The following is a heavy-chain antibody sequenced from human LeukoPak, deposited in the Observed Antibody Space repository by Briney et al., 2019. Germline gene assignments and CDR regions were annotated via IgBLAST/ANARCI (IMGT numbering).Heavy chain of an antibody. J-gene: IGHJ4*02. Sequence: GGSLRLSCPTSGSTFSSYGMNWVAKAPAKGLGWWEFIRYDGSNKYYADSVKGRFTISRDNSKNTLYLQMNSLRAEDTAVYYCAKDLGWESGYDIFDYWGQGTLVTVSS. CDR3: AKDLGWESGYDIFDY. D-gene: IGHD5-12*01. V-gene: IGHV3-30*02. CDR1: GSTFSSYG. CDR2: IRYDGSNK.